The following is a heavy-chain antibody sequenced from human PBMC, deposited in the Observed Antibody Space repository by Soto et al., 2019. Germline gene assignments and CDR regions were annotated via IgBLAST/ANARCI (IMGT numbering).Heavy chain of an antibody. CDR2: VNPSGGHT. CDR1: GDTFTDYY. J-gene: IGHJ4*02. Sequence: QVQLMQSGAEVKKPGASVKVSCKASGDTFTDYYIHWVRQAAGQGLEWMGTVNPSGGHTTYAQHFLGRVTMTRYTSTSTLYMELTSLTSDDTAIYYCARGGHVVVVTAALDYWGQGTLVTVSS. CDR3: ARGGHVVVVTAALDY. D-gene: IGHD2-21*02. V-gene: IGHV1-46*01.